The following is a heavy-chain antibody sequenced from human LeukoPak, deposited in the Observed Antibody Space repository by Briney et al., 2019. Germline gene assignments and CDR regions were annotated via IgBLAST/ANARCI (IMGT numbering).Heavy chain of an antibody. CDR3: VKGGNGPFDY. J-gene: IGHJ4*02. Sequence: GGSLRLSCAASGFTVSSNYMSWVRQAPGKGLEWVSVIYSGGSTSYADSVKGRFTISRDNSKNTPYLQVNSLRAEDTAVYYCVKGGNGPFDYWGQGTLVTVSS. CDR1: GFTVSSNY. V-gene: IGHV3-53*01. D-gene: IGHD3-16*01. CDR2: IYSGGST.